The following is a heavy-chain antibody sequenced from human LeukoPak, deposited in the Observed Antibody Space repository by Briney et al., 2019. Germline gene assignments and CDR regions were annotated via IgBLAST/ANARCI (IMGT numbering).Heavy chain of an antibody. Sequence: SETLSLTCAVYGGSFSGYYWSWIRQPPGKGLEWIGEINHSGSTNYNPSLKSRVTISVDTSKNQFSLKLSSVTAADTAVYYCARGSPKHDSWGQGTRVTVSS. CDR1: GGSFSGYY. CDR3: ARGSPKHDS. J-gene: IGHJ5*01. V-gene: IGHV4-34*01. CDR2: INHSGST.